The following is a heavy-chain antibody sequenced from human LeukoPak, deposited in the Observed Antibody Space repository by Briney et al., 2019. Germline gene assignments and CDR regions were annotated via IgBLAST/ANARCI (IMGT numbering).Heavy chain of an antibody. V-gene: IGHV4-38-2*01. CDR2: INHSGST. CDR3: ARRGAGKWFDP. J-gene: IGHJ5*02. CDR1: GYSVSSGYF. D-gene: IGHD1-26*01. Sequence: PSETLSLTCAVSGYSVSSGYFWGWIRQPPGKGLEWIGEINHSGSTNYNPSLKSRVTISVDTSKNQFSLKLSSVTAADTAVYYCARRGAGKWFDPWGQGTLVTVSS.